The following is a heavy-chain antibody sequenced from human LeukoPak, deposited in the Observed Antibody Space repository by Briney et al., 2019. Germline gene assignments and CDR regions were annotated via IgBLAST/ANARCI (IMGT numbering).Heavy chain of an antibody. V-gene: IGHV3-53*01. D-gene: IGHD5-24*01. CDR1: GFTVSSYY. CDR3: ARLYLPATRFDY. Sequence: GGSLRLSCAASGFTVSSYYMNWVRQAPGKELEWVSVIYTGGGRYYADSVRGRFTISRDTSKNMVFLQMNSLRVEDTGVYYCARLYLPATRFDYWGQGTLVTVSS. J-gene: IGHJ4*02. CDR2: IYTGGGR.